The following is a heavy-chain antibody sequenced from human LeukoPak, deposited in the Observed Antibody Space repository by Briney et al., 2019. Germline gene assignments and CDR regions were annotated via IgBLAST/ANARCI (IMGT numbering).Heavy chain of an antibody. CDR1: GFTFSSYG. V-gene: IGHV3-30*03. J-gene: IGHJ4*02. D-gene: IGHD3-10*01. Sequence: GGSLRLSCAASGFTFSSYGMHWVRQAPGKGLEWVAVISYDGSNKFYADSVKGRFTISRDNSKNTLYLQMSSLRAEDTAVYYCARTFREYLNVYYFDYWGQGTLVTVSS. CDR2: ISYDGSNK. CDR3: ARTFREYLNVYYFDY.